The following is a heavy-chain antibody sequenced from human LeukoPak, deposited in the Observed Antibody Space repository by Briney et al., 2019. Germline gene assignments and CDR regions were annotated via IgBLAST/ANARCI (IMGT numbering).Heavy chain of an antibody. J-gene: IGHJ4*02. D-gene: IGHD1-26*01. CDR3: ARDPYILGATTFDY. Sequence: GGSLRLSCAASGFTFNNAWMNWVRQAPGKGLEWVSYISSNSRTIYYADSVQGRFTISRDNAKNSLYLQMNSLRDEDTAVYYCARDPYILGATTFDYWGQGTLVTVSS. CDR1: GFTFNNAW. CDR2: ISSNSRTI. V-gene: IGHV3-48*02.